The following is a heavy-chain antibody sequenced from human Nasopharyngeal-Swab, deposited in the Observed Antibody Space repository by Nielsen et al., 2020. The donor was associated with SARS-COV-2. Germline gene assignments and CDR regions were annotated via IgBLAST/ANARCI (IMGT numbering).Heavy chain of an antibody. Sequence: ASVKVSCKASGYTFTNYYIHWVRQAPGQGLEWMGVINPSGDTTTYAQKFQGRVTITADESTSTAYMELSSLRSEDTAVYYCARGGYYGSGSYFHYYYGIDVWGQGTTVTVSS. D-gene: IGHD3-10*01. CDR2: INPSGDTT. CDR1: GYTFTNYY. CDR3: ARGGYYGSGSYFHYYYGIDV. J-gene: IGHJ6*02. V-gene: IGHV1-46*01.